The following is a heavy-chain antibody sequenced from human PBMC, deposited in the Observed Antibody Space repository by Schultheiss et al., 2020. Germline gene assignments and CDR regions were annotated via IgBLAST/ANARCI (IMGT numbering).Heavy chain of an antibody. J-gene: IGHJ4*02. CDR2: IYYSGST. D-gene: IGHD3-10*01. V-gene: IGHV4-59*08. CDR1: GFSFSSYG. CDR3: ARAVRGVGAGLIDY. Sequence: GSLRLSCAASGFSFSSYGMHWVRQPPGKGLEWIGSIYYSGSTNYNPSLKSRVTISVDTSKNQFSLKLSSVTAADTAVYYCARAVRGVGAGLIDYWGQGTLGTVLL.